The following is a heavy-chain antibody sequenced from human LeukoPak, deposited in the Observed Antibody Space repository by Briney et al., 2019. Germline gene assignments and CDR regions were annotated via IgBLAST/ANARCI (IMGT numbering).Heavy chain of an antibody. CDR1: GGSFSGYY. CDR2: VNHSGST. CDR3: ARGPFAEGVDY. V-gene: IGHV4-34*01. Sequence: PSETLSLTCAVYGGSFSGYYWSWTRQPPGKGLEWIGEVNHSGSTNYNPSLKSRVTISVDTSKSQFSLKLSSVTAADTAVYYCARGPFAEGVDYWGQGTLVTVSS. J-gene: IGHJ4*02.